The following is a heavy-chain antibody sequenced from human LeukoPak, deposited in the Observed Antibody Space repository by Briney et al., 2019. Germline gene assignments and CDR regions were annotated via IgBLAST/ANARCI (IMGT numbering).Heavy chain of an antibody. V-gene: IGHV6-1*01. CDR1: GDSVSSNSAA. CDR3: VGGGTSVAGMDV. D-gene: IGHD1-1*01. Sequence: SQTLSLTCVLSGDSVSSNSAAWNWIRQSPSRGLEWLGSTYYRSEWFHDYAVSVKSRMIINPDTSKNQFSLQLTSVTPEDTAIYYCVGGGTSVAGMDVWGQGTTVTVSS. J-gene: IGHJ6*02. CDR2: TYYRSEWFH.